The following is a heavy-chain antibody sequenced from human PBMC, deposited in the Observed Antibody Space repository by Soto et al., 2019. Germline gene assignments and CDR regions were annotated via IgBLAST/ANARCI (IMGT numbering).Heavy chain of an antibody. Sequence: SETLSLTCTVSGGSISSSSYYWGWIRQPPGKGLEWIGSIYYSGSTYYNPSLKSRVTISVDTSKNQFSLKLSSVTAADTAVYYCARQHVGVVIVFKLNWFDPWGQGTPVTVSS. J-gene: IGHJ5*02. V-gene: IGHV4-39*01. CDR3: ARQHVGVVIVFKLNWFDP. CDR2: IYYSGST. D-gene: IGHD3-3*01. CDR1: GGSISSSSYY.